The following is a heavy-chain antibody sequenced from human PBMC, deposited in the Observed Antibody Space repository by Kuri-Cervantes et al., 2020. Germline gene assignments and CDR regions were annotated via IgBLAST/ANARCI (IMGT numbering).Heavy chain of an antibody. CDR3: AKDGQWLALVVERAGGMDV. CDR2: ISCDGSNK. Sequence: GGSLRLSCAASGFTFSSYEMNWVRQAPGKGLEWVAVISCDGSNKYYADSVKGRFTISRDNSKNTLYLQMNSLRAEDTAVYYCAKDGQWLALVVERAGGMDVWGQGTTVTVSS. V-gene: IGHV3-30*18. CDR1: GFTFSSYE. D-gene: IGHD6-19*01. J-gene: IGHJ6*02.